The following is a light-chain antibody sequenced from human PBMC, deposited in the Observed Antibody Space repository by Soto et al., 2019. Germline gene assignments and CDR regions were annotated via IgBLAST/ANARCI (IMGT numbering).Light chain of an antibody. CDR1: QGINRN. J-gene: IGKJ5*01. CDR3: QQRNNWPPIT. V-gene: IGKV3-11*01. CDR2: DAS. Sequence: PATLSVSPGESVIVSCRASQGINRNLAWYQQKPGQAPRLLIYDASTRATGIPARFSGSGSETDFTLTITSLEPEDFAVYYCQQRNNWPPITFGQGTRLEI.